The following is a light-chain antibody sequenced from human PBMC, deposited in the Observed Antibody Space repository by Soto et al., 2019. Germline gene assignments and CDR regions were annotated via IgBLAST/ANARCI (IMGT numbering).Light chain of an antibody. CDR2: TAY. CDR3: QQTYSAPFT. Sequence: DIQMTQSPSSLSASVGDSVTLTCRASQRLFSFLNWYQQAPGRAPKLLISTAYKLQSGVPSRFSGCESGTEFTLTISSLQPEDFAIYFCQQTYSAPFTFGPGTKVDVK. J-gene: IGKJ3*01. V-gene: IGKV1-39*01. CDR1: QRLFSF.